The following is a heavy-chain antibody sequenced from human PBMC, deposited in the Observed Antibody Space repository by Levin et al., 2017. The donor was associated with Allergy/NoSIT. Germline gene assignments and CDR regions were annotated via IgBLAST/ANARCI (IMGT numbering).Heavy chain of an antibody. CDR3: ARAGYSYAYGDDAFDI. J-gene: IGHJ3*02. V-gene: IGHV3-48*01. D-gene: IGHD5-18*01. CDR2: ISSTSNTM. Sequence: GESLKISCAASGFTFTNYNMNWVRQAPGKGLEWVSYISSTSNTMYYADSVKGRFTISRDNAKNSLFLQMNSLRAEDTAVYYCARAGYSYAYGDDAFDIWGQGTMVTVSS. CDR1: GFTFTNYN.